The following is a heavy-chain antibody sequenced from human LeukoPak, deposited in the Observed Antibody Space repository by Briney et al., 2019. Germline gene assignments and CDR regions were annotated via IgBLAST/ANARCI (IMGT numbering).Heavy chain of an antibody. CDR3: ATASLGVPAAAPDY. V-gene: IGHV1-24*01. CDR1: GYTLTELS. Sequence: ASVNVSCKVSGYTLTELSMHWVRQAPGKGLEWMGGFDPEDGETIYAQKFQGRVTMTEDTSTDTAYMELSSLRSEDTAVYYCATASLGVPAAAPDYWGQGTLVTVSS. D-gene: IGHD2-2*01. CDR2: FDPEDGET. J-gene: IGHJ4*02.